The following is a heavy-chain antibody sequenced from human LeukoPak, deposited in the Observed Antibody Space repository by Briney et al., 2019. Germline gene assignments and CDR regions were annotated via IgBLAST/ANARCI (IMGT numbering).Heavy chain of an antibody. V-gene: IGHV3-11*01. CDR2: ISSSGSTI. D-gene: IGHD3-10*01. J-gene: IGHJ3*02. Sequence: LSLTCTVSGGSISDYYWSWIRQSPGKGLEWVSYISSSGSTIYYADSVKGRFTISRDNAKNSLYLQMNSLRAEDTAVYYCASTMVRGRGAFDIWGQGTMVTVSS. CDR3: ASTMVRGRGAFDI. CDR1: GGSISDYY.